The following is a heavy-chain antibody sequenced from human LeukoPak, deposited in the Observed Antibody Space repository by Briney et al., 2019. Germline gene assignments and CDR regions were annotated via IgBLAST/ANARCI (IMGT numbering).Heavy chain of an antibody. CDR1: GYTFTGYY. V-gene: IGHV1-2*02. CDR2: INPNSGGT. J-gene: IGHJ4*02. Sequence: GASVKVSCKASGYTFTGYYMHWVRQAPGQGLEWMGWINPNSGGTNYAQKFQGRVTMTRDTSISTAYMELSRLRSDDTAVYYCPRDEVDYYDSSGYSPDYWGQGTLVTVSS. D-gene: IGHD3-22*01. CDR3: PRDEVDYYDSSGYSPDY.